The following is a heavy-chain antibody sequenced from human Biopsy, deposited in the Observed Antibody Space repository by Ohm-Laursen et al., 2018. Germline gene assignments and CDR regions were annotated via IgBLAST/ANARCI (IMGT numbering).Heavy chain of an antibody. CDR2: INIDGSGT. CDR3: GRDGVGSYHDY. CDR1: GFTFNSNW. D-gene: IGHD3-16*02. Sequence: SLRLSCAASGFTFNSNWMHWVRQAPGKGLVWVSRINIDGSGTKNADAVKGRFTVSRDNAKNSLYLQMNSLAVEDTAVYYCGRDGVGSYHDYWGQGTLVTVSS. J-gene: IGHJ4*02. V-gene: IGHV3-74*03.